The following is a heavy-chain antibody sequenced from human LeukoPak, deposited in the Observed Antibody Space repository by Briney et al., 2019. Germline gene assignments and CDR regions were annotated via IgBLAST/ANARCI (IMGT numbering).Heavy chain of an antibody. Sequence: SETLSLTCTVSGGSISNYYWNWIRQPPGKGLEWIGYIYYSGTTYYNPSLNSRVTISVDTSKNQFSLNLSSVTAADTAVYYCARLITAFQAFDSWGQGTLVTVSS. CDR1: GGSISNYY. V-gene: IGHV4-59*08. J-gene: IGHJ4*02. CDR3: ARLITAFQAFDS. D-gene: IGHD3-16*01. CDR2: IYYSGTT.